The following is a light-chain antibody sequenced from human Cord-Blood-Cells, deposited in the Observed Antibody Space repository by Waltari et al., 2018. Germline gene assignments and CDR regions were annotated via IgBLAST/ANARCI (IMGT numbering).Light chain of an antibody. Sequence: QSALTQPASASGSPGQSLTISCTGTSSDVGSYNLVSWYQQHPGKAPKLMIYEGSKRPSGVSNPFSGSKAGNTASLTSSGLQAEDEADYYCCSYAGSSTWVFGGGTKLTVL. CDR1: SSDVGSYNL. CDR2: EGS. CDR3: CSYAGSSTWV. V-gene: IGLV2-23*01. J-gene: IGLJ3*02.